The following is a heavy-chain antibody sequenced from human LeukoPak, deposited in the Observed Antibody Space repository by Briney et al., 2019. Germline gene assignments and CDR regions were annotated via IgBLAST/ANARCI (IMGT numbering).Heavy chain of an antibody. D-gene: IGHD6-13*01. V-gene: IGHV4-59*08. CDR2: IYYSGST. CDR1: GGSISGYY. J-gene: IGHJ2*01. Sequence: SETLSLTCTVSGGSISGYYWSWIRQPPGKGLEWIGYIYYSGSTNYDPSLRSRVSISVDTSENQFSLKLTSVTAADPAVYFCARQASWLPYFDLWGRGALVTVSS. CDR3: ARQASWLPYFDL.